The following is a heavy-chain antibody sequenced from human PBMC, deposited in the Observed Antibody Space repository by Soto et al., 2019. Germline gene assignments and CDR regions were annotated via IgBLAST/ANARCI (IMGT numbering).Heavy chain of an antibody. CDR3: ARNTPPTDY. CDR2: ISAYNTNT. J-gene: IGHJ4*02. CDR1: GYTFTSYH. Sequence: QVQLVQSGAEVKKPGASVKVSCKTSGYTFTSYHISWVRQAPGQGLEWMGWISAYNTNTTYAQKFQGRVTMTTETLTSTAYMELRSLRSEDTAVYYCARNTPPTDYWGQGTLVTVSS. V-gene: IGHV1-18*01.